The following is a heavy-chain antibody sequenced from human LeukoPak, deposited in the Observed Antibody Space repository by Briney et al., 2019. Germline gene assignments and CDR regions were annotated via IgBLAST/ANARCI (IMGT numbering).Heavy chain of an antibody. Sequence: GGSLRLFCAACGFTFSTYGMSWLRQAPGKGLEWVSAISGSGGSTYYADSVRGRFTISSDNFKKTVALKVNRLTRDGCGVYFRVKRVRYDSGTYYFGYWGQGNLVNVSS. CDR1: GFTFSTYG. CDR2: ISGSGGST. CDR3: VKRVRYDSGTYYFGY. D-gene: IGHD3-10*01. V-gene: IGHV3-23*01. J-gene: IGHJ4*02.